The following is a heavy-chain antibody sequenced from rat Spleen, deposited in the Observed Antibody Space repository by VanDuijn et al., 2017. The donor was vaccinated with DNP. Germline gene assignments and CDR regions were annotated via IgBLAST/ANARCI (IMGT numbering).Heavy chain of an antibody. Sequence: VQLQESGPGLVEPSQSLSLTCSVTGSSITSNYWGWIREFPGNKMEWVGHISYSGGTSYNPSLKSRISITRDTSKNQFFLHLNSVTTEDTATYYCARWSDYFDYWGQGVMVTVSS. CDR3: ARWSDYFDY. V-gene: IGHV3-1*01. CDR2: ISYSGGT. CDR1: GSSITSNY. J-gene: IGHJ2*01.